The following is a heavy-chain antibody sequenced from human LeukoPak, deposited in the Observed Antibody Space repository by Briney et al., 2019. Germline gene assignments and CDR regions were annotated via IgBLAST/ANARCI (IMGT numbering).Heavy chain of an antibody. J-gene: IGHJ2*01. Sequence: GGSLRLSCAASEFSVGSNYMTWVRQAPGKGLEWVSLIYSGGSTYYADSVKGRFTISRDNSKNTLYLQMNSLRAEDTAVFYCARAPVYYDESRGHLKISNWYLDLWGRGTLVTVSS. CDR2: IYSGGST. V-gene: IGHV3-66*01. CDR1: EFSVGSNY. D-gene: IGHD3-22*01. CDR3: ARAPVYYDESRGHLKISNWYLDL.